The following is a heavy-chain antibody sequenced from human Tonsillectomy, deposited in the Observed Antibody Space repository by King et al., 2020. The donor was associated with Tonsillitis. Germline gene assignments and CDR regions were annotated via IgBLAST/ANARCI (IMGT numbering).Heavy chain of an antibody. V-gene: IGHV4-4*07. CDR1: GGSISSYH. CDR2: IYTSGST. CDR3: ARALGDYGDYGVDY. J-gene: IGHJ4*02. Sequence: QLQESGPGLVKPSETLSLTCTVSGGSISSYHWNWIRQPAGKGLEWIGRIYTSGSTNYNPSLKSRVTMSLDRSKNQFSLKLSSVTAADTAVYYCARALGDYGDYGVDYWGQGTLVTVSS. D-gene: IGHD4-17*01.